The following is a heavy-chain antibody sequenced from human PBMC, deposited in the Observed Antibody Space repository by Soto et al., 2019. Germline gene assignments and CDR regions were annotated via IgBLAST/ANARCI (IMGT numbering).Heavy chain of an antibody. V-gene: IGHV3-30*18. CDR3: AKEWVYDSSGWSFDY. J-gene: IGHJ4*02. CDR2: ISNDGSNK. Sequence: QVQLVESGGGVVQPGRSLRLSCAASGFTFSSYGMHWVRQAPGKGLEWVAVISNDGSNKYYADSVKGRFTISRDNSKNTLYLQMNSLRAEDTAGYYCAKEWVYDSSGWSFDYWGQGTLVTVSS. CDR1: GFTFSSYG. D-gene: IGHD3-22*01.